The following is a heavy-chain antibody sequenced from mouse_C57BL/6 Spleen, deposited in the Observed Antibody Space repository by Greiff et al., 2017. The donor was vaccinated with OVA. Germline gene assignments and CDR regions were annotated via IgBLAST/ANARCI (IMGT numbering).Heavy chain of an antibody. J-gene: IGHJ4*01. D-gene: IGHD3-2*02. CDR3: ARTQLRLEAMDY. Sequence: QVQLQQSGPELVKPGASVKISCKASGYSFTSYYIHWVKQRPGQGLEWIGWIYPGSGNTKYNEKFKGKATLTADTSSSTAYMQLSSLTSEDSAVYYCARTQLRLEAMDYWGQGTSVTVSS. CDR2: IYPGSGNT. CDR1: GYSFTSYY. V-gene: IGHV1-66*01.